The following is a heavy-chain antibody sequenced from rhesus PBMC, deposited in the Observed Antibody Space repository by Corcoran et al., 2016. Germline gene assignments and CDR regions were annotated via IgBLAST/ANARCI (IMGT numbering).Heavy chain of an antibody. Sequence: QVQLQESGPGLVKPSETLSLTCAVSGGSFSSYWWCWIRQPPGKGLGWIGSIYGRIGSTENYPSLKSRAHISRETTKNQFALKLSSVTAADTAVYYCAREGSWNNEDYWGQGVLVTVSS. CDR2: IYGRIGST. CDR3: AREGSWNNEDY. CDR1: GGSFSSYW. V-gene: IGHV4-160*01. J-gene: IGHJ4*01. D-gene: IGHD1-20*01.